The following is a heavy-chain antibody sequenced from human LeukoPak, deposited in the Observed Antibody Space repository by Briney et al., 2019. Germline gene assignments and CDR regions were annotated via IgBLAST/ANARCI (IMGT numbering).Heavy chain of an antibody. D-gene: IGHD2-2*01. CDR3: AIDLGVLEGYCSSTSCYGLGYYGMDV. CDR1: GFTFSSNY. Sequence: GGSLRLSCAASGFTFSSNYMSWVRQAPGKGLEWVSSISSSSSYIYYADSVKGRFTISRDNAKKSLYLQMNRLRAEDTAVYYFAIDLGVLEGYCSSTSCYGLGYYGMDVWGQGTTVTVSS. J-gene: IGHJ6*02. CDR2: ISSSSSYI. V-gene: IGHV3-21*01.